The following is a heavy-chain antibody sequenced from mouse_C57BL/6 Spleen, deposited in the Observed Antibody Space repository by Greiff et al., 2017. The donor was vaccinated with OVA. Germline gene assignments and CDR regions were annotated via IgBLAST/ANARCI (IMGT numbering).Heavy chain of an antibody. D-gene: IGHD3-1*01. CDR1: GFNIKDYY. J-gene: IGHJ4*01. CDR3: ARAQLGLHYYAMDY. V-gene: IGHV14-2*01. Sequence: VQLQQSGAELVKPGASVKLSCTASGFNIKDYYMHWVKQRTEQGLEWIGRIDPEDGEPKYAPKFQGKATITADTSSNTAYLQLSSLTSEDTAVYYCARAQLGLHYYAMDYWGQGTSVTVSS. CDR2: IDPEDGEP.